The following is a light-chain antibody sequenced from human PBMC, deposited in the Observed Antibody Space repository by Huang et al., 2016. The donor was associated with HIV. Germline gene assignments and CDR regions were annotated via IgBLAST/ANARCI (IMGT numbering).Light chain of an antibody. J-gene: IGKJ4*01. Sequence: EIVLTQSPGTLSLSPGERATLSCRASQSISNSNLAWYQHKPGKAPRLLIYGASSRATDIPDRFSGSGSGTDFTLTITRLEPEDSAVYFCQQYDSSPPTFGGETKVEIK. CDR2: GAS. CDR1: QSISNSN. V-gene: IGKV3-20*01. CDR3: QQYDSSPPT.